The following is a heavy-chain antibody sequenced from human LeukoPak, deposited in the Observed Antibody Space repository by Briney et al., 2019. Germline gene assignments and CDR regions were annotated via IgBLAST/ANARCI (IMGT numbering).Heavy chain of an antibody. J-gene: IGHJ4*02. V-gene: IGHV3-48*01. CDR3: ARDRRYSGSFLFDY. Sequence: GGSLRLSCAASGFTFSSYSMNWVRQAPGKGLEWVSSISSSSSTIYYADSVKGRFTISRDNAKNSLYLQMNSLRAEDTAVYYCARDRRYSGSFLFDYWGQGTLVTVSS. D-gene: IGHD1-26*01. CDR2: ISSSSSTI. CDR1: GFTFSSYS.